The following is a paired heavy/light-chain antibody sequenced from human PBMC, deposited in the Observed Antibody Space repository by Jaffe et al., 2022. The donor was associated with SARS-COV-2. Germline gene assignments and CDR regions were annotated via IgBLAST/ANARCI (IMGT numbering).Light chain of an antibody. Sequence: VLLTQSPGTLSLSPGESATLSCRASQSISSRYLAWYQQKPGQPPRLLIYGASSRATGIPARFSGSGSGSDFTLTISRLEAEDFAVYYCQQYGSSLGVSFGGGSKVEIK. CDR1: QSISSRY. J-gene: IGKJ4*01. CDR2: GAS. V-gene: IGKV3-20*01. CDR3: QQYGSSLGVS.
Heavy chain of an antibody. D-gene: IGHD3-22*01. J-gene: IGHJ4*02. CDR3: AKDPRTWQWLLPYFDD. CDR1: GFTFSSFA. Sequence: EVQLLESGGDVVQPGGSLRLSCAASGFTFSSFAMHWVRQSPGKGLEWVSGINNGGGDTNYADSVKGRFTISRDNSKDTLYLQMDSLRGEDTAVYYCAKDPRTWQWLLPYFDDWGQGTLVTVSS. V-gene: IGHV3-23*01. CDR2: INNGGGDT.